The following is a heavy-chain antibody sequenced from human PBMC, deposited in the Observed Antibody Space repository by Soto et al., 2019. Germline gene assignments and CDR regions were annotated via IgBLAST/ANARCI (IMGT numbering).Heavy chain of an antibody. Sequence: GSLRLSCTASGFTSGDYAKSWFRQAPGKGMEWVGFIRSKAYGGTTEYAASVKGRFTISRDDSKSIADLQMNSLKTEDTAVYYCTRHLSRYGGVRISNASRGRGTLVTGSS. V-gene: IGHV3-49*03. CDR1: GFTSGDYA. D-gene: IGHD3-3*02. J-gene: IGHJ4*02. CDR3: TRHLSRYGGVRISNAS. CDR2: IRSKAYGGTT.